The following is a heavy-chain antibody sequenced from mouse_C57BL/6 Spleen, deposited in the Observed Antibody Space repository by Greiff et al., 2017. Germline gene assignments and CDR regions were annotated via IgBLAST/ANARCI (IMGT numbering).Heavy chain of an antibody. D-gene: IGHD1-1*01. CDR2: IYPRSGNT. CDR1: GYTFTSYG. V-gene: IGHV1-81*01. J-gene: IGHJ2*01. CDR3: ARWVLRSLYFDY. Sequence: VQLVESGAELARPGASVKLSCKASGYTFTSYGISWVKQRTGQGLEWIGEIYPRSGNTYYNEKFKGKATLTADKSSSTAYMELRSLTSEDSAVYFCARWVLRSLYFDYWGQGTTLTVSS.